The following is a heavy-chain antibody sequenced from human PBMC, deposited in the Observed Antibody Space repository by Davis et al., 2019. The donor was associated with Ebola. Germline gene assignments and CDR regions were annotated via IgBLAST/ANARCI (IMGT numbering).Heavy chain of an antibody. V-gene: IGHV3-73*01. J-gene: IGHJ4*02. Sequence: GESLKISCAASGFTFSGSAMHWVRQASGKGLEWVGRIRSKANSYATASAASVKGRFTISRDDSKNTAYLQMNSLKTEDTAVYYCTYSGYGGIDYWGQGTLVTVSS. CDR2: IRSKANSYAT. CDR1: GFTFSGSA. CDR3: TYSGYGGIDY. D-gene: IGHD5-12*01.